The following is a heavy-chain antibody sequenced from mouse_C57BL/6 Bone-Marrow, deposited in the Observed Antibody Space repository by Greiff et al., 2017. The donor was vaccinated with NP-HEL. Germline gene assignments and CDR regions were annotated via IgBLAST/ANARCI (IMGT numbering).Heavy chain of an antibody. CDR2: IDPSDSYT. V-gene: IGHV1-69*01. CDR3: ATPITTAYAMDY. Sequence: QVQLQQPGAELVMPGASVKLSCKASGYTFTSYWMHWVKQRPGQGLAWIGEIDPSDSYTNYNQKFKGKSTLTVDKSSSTAYMQLSSLTSEDSAVYYCATPITTAYAMDYWGQGTSVTVSS. J-gene: IGHJ4*01. D-gene: IGHD1-2*01. CDR1: GYTFTSYW.